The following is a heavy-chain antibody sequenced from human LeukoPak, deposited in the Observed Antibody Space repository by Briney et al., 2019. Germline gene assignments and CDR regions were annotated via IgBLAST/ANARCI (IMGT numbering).Heavy chain of an antibody. CDR1: GYTFSDYY. CDR2: INPNSGGT. D-gene: IGHD6-13*01. CDR3: ARRFHSSSWYFRVAGISWFDP. J-gene: IGHJ5*02. Sequence: WASVKVSCKASGYTFSDYYIHWVRRAPGQGLEWMGWINPNSGGTNYAQKFQGRVTMTRDTSISTAYMELRSLRSDDTAVYYCARRFHSSSWYFRVAGISWFDPWGQGTLVTVSS. V-gene: IGHV1-2*02.